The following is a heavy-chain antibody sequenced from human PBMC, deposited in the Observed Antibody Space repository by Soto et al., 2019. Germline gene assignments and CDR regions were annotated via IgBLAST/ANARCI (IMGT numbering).Heavy chain of an antibody. V-gene: IGHV1-18*01. CDR1: GYTFSTSG. CDR2: ISDHNGDT. J-gene: IGHJ4*02. Sequence: QVQLVQSGAEVKEPGASVQVSCKASGYTFSTSGITWVRQAPGQGLEWMGWISDHNGDTKYAQKLQGRVTMTTDTSTSTAYMELRSLRSDDTAIYYCARCGNWNLASDYWGQGTLVTVSS. D-gene: IGHD1-7*01. CDR3: ARCGNWNLASDY.